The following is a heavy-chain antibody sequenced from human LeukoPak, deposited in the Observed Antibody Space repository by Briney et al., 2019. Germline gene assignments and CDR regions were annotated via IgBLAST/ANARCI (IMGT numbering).Heavy chain of an antibody. Sequence: PSETLSLTCTVSGGSISSYYWNWIRQPAGKGLEWIGRIFTSGTTNYNPSLKSRATMTVDTSKNQFSLRLSSVTAADTAVYYCAQGTPGSSNWYWGRGTLVTVSS. D-gene: IGHD6-13*01. CDR3: AQGTPGSSNWY. CDR1: GGSISSYY. CDR2: IFTSGTT. J-gene: IGHJ4*02. V-gene: IGHV4-4*07.